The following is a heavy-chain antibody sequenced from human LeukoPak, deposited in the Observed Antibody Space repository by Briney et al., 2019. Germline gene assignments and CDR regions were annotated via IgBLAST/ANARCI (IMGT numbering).Heavy chain of an antibody. CDR2: INPNSGNT. CDR3: ARRITIFGVADFSMXV. V-gene: IGHV1-8*02. Sequence: VASVKVSCKASGYTFTDYYMHWVRQAPGQGLEWMGWINPNSGNTGYAQKFQGRVTMTRNTSISTAYMELSSLRSEDTAVYYCARRITIFGVADFSMXVWGQGTTVXX. J-gene: IGHJ6*02. D-gene: IGHD3-3*01. CDR1: GYTFTDYY.